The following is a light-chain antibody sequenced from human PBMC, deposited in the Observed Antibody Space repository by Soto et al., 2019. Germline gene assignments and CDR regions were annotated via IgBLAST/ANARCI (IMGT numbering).Light chain of an antibody. CDR1: SSDVGNYNR. J-gene: IGLJ3*02. CDR3: TSYTSNRTRV. V-gene: IGLV2-18*02. Sequence: QSALTQPPSVSGSPGQSVTISCTGTSSDVGNYNRVSWYQQPPGTAPKLMIYEVTNRPSGVPNRFSASKSGNTASLTISGRQAEDEADYYCTSYTSNRTRVFGGGTKLTVL. CDR2: EVT.